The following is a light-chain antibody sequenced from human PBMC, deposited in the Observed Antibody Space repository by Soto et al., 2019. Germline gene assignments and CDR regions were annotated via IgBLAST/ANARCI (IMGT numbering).Light chain of an antibody. CDR2: EDS. Sequence: QSALTQPASVSGSPGQSITISCTGTSSDVGGYNYVSWYQQHPGKAPNLMIYEDSNRPSGVSNRFSGSKSGNTASLTISGLQAEDEADYYCSSYTSSSTLVVFGGGTKVTVL. V-gene: IGLV2-14*01. J-gene: IGLJ2*01. CDR3: SSYTSSSTLVV. CDR1: SSDVGGYNY.